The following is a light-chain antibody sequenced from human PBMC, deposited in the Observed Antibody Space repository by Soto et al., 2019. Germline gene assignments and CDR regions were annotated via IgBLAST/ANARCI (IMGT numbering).Light chain of an antibody. CDR2: SNN. V-gene: IGLV1-44*01. Sequence: QSVLTQPPSASVTPGQRDTISCSGSSSNIGSNTVNWYQKLPGTAPKLLIYSNNQRPSGVPDRFSGSKSGTSASLAISGLQSEDEAYYYCAAWDDSLNGLYVFGTGTKLTVL. CDR1: SSNIGSNT. CDR3: AAWDDSLNGLYV. J-gene: IGLJ1*01.